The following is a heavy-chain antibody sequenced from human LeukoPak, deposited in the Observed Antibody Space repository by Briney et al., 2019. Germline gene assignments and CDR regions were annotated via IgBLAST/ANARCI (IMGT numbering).Heavy chain of an antibody. D-gene: IGHD3-3*01. J-gene: IGHJ4*02. CDR3: ARDYDFWSGYYIRGSFYFDY. CDR1: GFTFSNYW. CDR2: IKQDRSEK. Sequence: GGSLRLSCAASGFTFSNYWMSWVRQAPGKGLEWVANIKQDRSEKYYVDSVKGRFTISRDNAKNSLYLQMNSLRAEDTAVYYCARDYDFWSGYYIRGSFYFDYWGQGTLVTVSS. V-gene: IGHV3-7*01.